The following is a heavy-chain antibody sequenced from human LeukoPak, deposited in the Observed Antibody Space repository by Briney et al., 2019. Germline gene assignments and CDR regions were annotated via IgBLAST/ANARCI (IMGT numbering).Heavy chain of an antibody. J-gene: IGHJ4*02. CDR3: ARLLLWFGEYRSDY. CDR1: GYTFTGYY. V-gene: IGHV1-2*02. D-gene: IGHD3-10*01. CDR2: INPNSGGT. Sequence: ASVKVSCKASGYTFTGYYMHWARQAPGQGLEWMGWINPNSGGTNYAQKFQGRVTMTRDTSISTAYMELSRLRSDDTAVYYCARLLLWFGEYRSDYWGQGTLVTVSS.